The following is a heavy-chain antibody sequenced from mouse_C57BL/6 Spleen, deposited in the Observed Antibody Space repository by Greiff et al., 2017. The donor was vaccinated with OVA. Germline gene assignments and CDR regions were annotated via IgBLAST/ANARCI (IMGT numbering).Heavy chain of an antibody. CDR2: IDPEDGET. CDR3: GRDGSYWYFDV. D-gene: IGHD1-1*02. J-gene: IGHJ1*03. CDR1: GFNIKDYY. V-gene: IGHV14-2*01. Sequence: EVQLKESGAELVKPGASVKLSCTASGFNIKDYYMHWVKQRTEQGLEWIGRIDPEDGETKYAPKFQGKATITADTSSNTDYLRLSSVTSEDTAVDYCGRDGSYWYFDVWGTGTTVTVSS.